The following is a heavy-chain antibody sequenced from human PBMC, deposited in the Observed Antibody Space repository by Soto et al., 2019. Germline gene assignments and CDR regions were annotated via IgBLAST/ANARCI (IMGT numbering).Heavy chain of an antibody. Sequence: SETLSLTCTVSGRSISSYYWSWIRQPPGKGLEWIGYIYYSGSTNYNPSLKSRVTISVDTSKNQFSLKLSSVTAADTAVYYCARGSGDLDYWGQGTLVTVS. D-gene: IGHD4-17*01. J-gene: IGHJ4*02. CDR3: ARGSGDLDY. CDR2: IYYSGST. CDR1: GRSISSYY. V-gene: IGHV4-59*01.